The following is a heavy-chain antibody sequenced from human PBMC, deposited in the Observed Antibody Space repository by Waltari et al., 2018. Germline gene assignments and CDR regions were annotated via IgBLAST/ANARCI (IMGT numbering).Heavy chain of an antibody. CDR2: IRYDGSNK. Sequence: QVQLVESGGGVVQPGGSLRLSCAASGFTFSSYGMHWVRQAPGKGLEWVAFIRYDGSNKYYADSVKCRFTISRDNSKNTLYLQMNSLRAEDTAVYSCAKDPRPSMVTRGYYMDVWGKGTTVTVSS. CDR3: AKDPRPSMVTRGYYMDV. V-gene: IGHV3-30*02. J-gene: IGHJ6*03. D-gene: IGHD2-15*01. CDR1: GFTFSSYG.